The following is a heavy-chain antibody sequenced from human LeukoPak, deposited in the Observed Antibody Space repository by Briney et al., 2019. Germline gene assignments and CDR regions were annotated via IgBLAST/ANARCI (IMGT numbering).Heavy chain of an antibody. CDR2: IYYSGST. Sequence: SETLSLTCTVSGGSFSSSSYYWGWIRQPPGKGLEWIGSIYYSGSTYYNPSLKSRVTISVDTSKNQFSLKLSSVTAADTAVYYCARGSYSSGYDYWGQGTLVTVSS. D-gene: IGHD6-19*01. V-gene: IGHV4-39*07. CDR1: GGSFSSSSYY. CDR3: ARGSYSSGYDY. J-gene: IGHJ4*02.